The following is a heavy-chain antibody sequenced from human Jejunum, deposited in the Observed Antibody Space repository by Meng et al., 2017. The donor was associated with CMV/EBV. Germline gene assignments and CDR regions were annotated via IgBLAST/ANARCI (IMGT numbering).Heavy chain of an antibody. CDR3: ARDVVVPAALTVRIDY. CDR2: ISAYNGNT. J-gene: IGHJ4*02. D-gene: IGHD2-2*01. CDR1: GYTLSSYG. Sequence: QVQPVQSGAEVKKPGASVKVSCKASGYTLSSYGISWVRQAPGQGLEWMGWISAYNGNTNYAQKLQGRVTMTTDTSTSTAYMELRSLRSEDTAVYYCARDVVVPAALTVRIDYWGQGTLVTVSS. V-gene: IGHV1-18*01.